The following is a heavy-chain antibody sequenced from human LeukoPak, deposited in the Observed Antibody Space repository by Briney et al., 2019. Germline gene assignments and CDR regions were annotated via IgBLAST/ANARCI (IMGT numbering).Heavy chain of an antibody. CDR1: GFTFSSYA. CDR2: ISGSGGST. CDR3: AEPEGGYYDIRPD. D-gene: IGHD3-22*01. V-gene: IGHV3-23*01. Sequence: GRSLRLSCAASGFTFSSYAMSWVRQAPGKGLEWVSAISGSGGSTYYADSVKGRFTISRDNSKNTLYLQMNSLRAEDTAVYYCAEPEGGYYDIRPDWGQGTLVTVSS. J-gene: IGHJ4*02.